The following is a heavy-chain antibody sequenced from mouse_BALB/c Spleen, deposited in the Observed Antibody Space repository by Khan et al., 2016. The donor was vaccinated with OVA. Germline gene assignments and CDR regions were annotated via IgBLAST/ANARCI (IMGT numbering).Heavy chain of an antibody. J-gene: IGHJ4*01. V-gene: IGHV9-4*02. CDR2: INTHSGVP. CDR3: AKGGAADCRSGGGAMEY. CDR1: GYTFTTAG. Sequence: QIQLVQSGPELKKPGETVRISCKASGYTFTTAGIQWVQKMPGKGLKWIGWINTHSGVPKYAEDFKGRFAFSLAISVSTAYLQITNLKNEDTATXFWAKGGAADCRSGGGAMEYWGQGTSVTVSS.